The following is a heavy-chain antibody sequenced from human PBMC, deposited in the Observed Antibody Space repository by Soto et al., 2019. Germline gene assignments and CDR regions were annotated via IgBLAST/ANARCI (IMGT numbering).Heavy chain of an antibody. CDR1: GYSFTSYW. Sequence: GESLKISCNGSGYSFTSYWISWVRQMPGKGLEWMGRIDPSDSYTNYSPSFQGHVTISADKSISTAYLQWSSLKASDTAMYYCASHVYCSSTSCYNEENNWFDPWGQGTLVTVSS. CDR2: IDPSDSYT. D-gene: IGHD2-2*02. CDR3: ASHVYCSSTSCYNEENNWFDP. J-gene: IGHJ5*02. V-gene: IGHV5-10-1*01.